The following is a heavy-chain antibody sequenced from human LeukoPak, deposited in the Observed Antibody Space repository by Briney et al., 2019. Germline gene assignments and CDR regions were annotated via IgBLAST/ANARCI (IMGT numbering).Heavy chain of an antibody. CDR3: TGTWSFDY. CDR1: GFTFSNDW. V-gene: IGHV3-74*01. CDR2: ISGDGTTT. Sequence: GGSLRLSCAVSGFTFSNDWMHWVRQAPGKGLLWVSRISGDGTTTNYADSVKGRFTISRDNARNMLYLQMDSLRAEDTAVYYCTGTWSFDYWGQGTLVTVSS. D-gene: IGHD2-15*01. J-gene: IGHJ4*02.